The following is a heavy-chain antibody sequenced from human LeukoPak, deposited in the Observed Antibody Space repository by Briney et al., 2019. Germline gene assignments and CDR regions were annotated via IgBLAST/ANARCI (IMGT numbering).Heavy chain of an antibody. V-gene: IGHV3-48*01. CDR2: ISGTSSTI. J-gene: IGHJ5*02. D-gene: IGHD1-7*01. CDR3: ARGGYNWNYYWFDP. Sequence: GGSLRLSCAASGFTFSNYSMNWVRQAPGEGLEWVSYISGTSSTIYYAASVEGRFTISRDNAKNSLYLQMNNLRAEDTAVYYCARGGYNWNYYWFDPWGQGTLVTVSS. CDR1: GFTFSNYS.